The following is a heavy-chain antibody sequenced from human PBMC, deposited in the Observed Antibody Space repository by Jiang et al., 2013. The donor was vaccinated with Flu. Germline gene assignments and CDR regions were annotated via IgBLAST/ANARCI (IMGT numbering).Heavy chain of an antibody. J-gene: IGHJ2*01. CDR1: GFTFSSYG. D-gene: IGHD4-17*01. Sequence: AASGFTFSSYGMHWVRQAPGKGLEWVAVISYDGSNKYYADSVKGRFTISRDNSKNTLYLQMNSLRAEDTAVYYCAKDRRTTVTTWYFDLWGRGTLVTVSS. CDR3: AKDRRTTVTTWYFDL. CDR2: ISYDGSNK. V-gene: IGHV3-30*18.